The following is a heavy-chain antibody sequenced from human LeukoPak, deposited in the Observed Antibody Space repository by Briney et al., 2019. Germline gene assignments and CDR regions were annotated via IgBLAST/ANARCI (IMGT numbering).Heavy chain of an antibody. CDR2: IKSKTNGGTI. V-gene: IGHV3-15*01. CDR3: TAGYVGFDI. CDR1: GFTFSNAW. J-gene: IGHJ3*02. D-gene: IGHD2-2*01. Sequence: GGSLRLSCAASGFTFSNAWMSWVRQAPGKGLEWVGRIKSKTNGGTIDYAAPVKGRFTISRDDSKNTLYLEMNSLKTEDTAVYYCTAGYVGFDIWGQGTMVTVSS.